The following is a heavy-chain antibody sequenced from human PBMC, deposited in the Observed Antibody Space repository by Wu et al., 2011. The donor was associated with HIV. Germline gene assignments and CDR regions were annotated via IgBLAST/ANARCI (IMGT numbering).Heavy chain of an antibody. CDR3: ATSPPARIKGAKGSSSSYFYYYMVV. CDR1: GGSINSHA. D-gene: IGHD6-6*01. V-gene: IGHV1-69*01. J-gene: IGHJ6*03. Sequence: QVQLVQSGAEVKKPGSSVKVSCRASGGSINSHAISWIRQTPGLGLEWMGGDIPVSETLKYAQKFQGRLTATTDESTNTAYMELSSLRSDDTAVYFCATSPPARIKGAKGSSSSYFYYYMVVWGKGTPVTVSS. CDR2: DIPVSETL.